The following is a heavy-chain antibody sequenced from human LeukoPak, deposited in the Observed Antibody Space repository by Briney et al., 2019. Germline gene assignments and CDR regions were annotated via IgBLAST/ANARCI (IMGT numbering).Heavy chain of an antibody. J-gene: IGHJ4*02. CDR2: IYYSGST. CDR3: ARDFPADY. CDR1: GGSISSYY. Sequence: SETLSFTCTVSGGSISSYYWSWIRQPPGKGLEWIGYIYYSGSTNYNPSLKSRVTISVDTSKNQFSLKLSSVTAADTAVYYCARDFPADYWGQGTLVTVSS. V-gene: IGHV4-59*01.